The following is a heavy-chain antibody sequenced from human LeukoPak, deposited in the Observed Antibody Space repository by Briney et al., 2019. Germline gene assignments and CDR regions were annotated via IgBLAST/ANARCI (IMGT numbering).Heavy chain of an antibody. CDR2: INWNGGST. CDR3: AKGFSAYSGSSLDS. CDR1: GFTFSSYA. Sequence: GGSLRLSCAASGFTFSSYAMSWVRQAPGKGLEWVSGINWNGGSTGYADSVKGRFTISRDNAKNSLHLQMNSLRAEDTALYHCAKGFSAYSGSSLDSWGQGTLVTVSS. V-gene: IGHV3-20*01. J-gene: IGHJ4*02. D-gene: IGHD1-26*01.